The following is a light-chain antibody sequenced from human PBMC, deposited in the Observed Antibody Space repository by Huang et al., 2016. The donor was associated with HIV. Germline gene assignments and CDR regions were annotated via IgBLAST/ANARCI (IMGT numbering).Light chain of an antibody. J-gene: IGKJ2*01. CDR1: QSVSSSY. CDR3: QQFGTSPYT. CDR2: GTS. Sequence: EIVLTQSPGTLSLSPGERATLSCRASQSVSSSYIAWYRQTPGQAPRLLIYGTSSRATGIPDSFSGSGSGTDFTLTISRLEPEDFAVFYCQQFGTSPYTFGQGTKLEIK. V-gene: IGKV3-20*01.